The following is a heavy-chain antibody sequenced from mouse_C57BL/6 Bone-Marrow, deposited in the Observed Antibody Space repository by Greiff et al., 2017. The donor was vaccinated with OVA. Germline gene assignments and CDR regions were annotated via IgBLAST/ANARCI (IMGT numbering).Heavy chain of an antibody. CDR1: GYTFTDYY. CDR2: INPNNGGT. V-gene: IGHV1-26*01. J-gene: IGHJ2*01. D-gene: IGHD1-1*01. Sequence: EVQLQQSGPELVKPGASVKISCKASGYTFTDYYMNWVKQSHGKSLEWIGDINPNNGGTSYNQKFKGKATLTVDTSSSTAYMELRSLTSEDSAVSYCDSRFTVVAAPYFDYWGQGTTLTVSS. CDR3: DSRFTVVAAPYFDY.